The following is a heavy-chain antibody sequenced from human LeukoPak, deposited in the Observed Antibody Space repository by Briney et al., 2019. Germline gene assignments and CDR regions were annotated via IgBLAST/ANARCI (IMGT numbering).Heavy chain of an antibody. V-gene: IGHV4-39*01. CDR2: MYYSGSA. CDR1: GGSINSSNYY. CDR3: VRHVIEDDGSANQPDYFDY. D-gene: IGHD6-25*01. Sequence: SETLSLTCTVSGGSINSSNYYWGWIRQPPGEILEWIGSMYYSGSAYYNPSLSSRVTISVDTSKHQFSLKLRSVTAADTAEYFCVRHVIEDDGSANQPDYFDYWGQGTEVTVSS. J-gene: IGHJ4*02.